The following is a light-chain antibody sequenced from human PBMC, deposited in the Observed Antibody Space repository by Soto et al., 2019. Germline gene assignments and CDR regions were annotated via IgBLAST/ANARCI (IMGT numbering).Light chain of an antibody. V-gene: IGLV2-14*01. CDR2: DVS. Sequence: QSVLTQPASVSGSPGQSITISCTGTSSDVGGYNYVYWYQQHPGKAPKLMIYDVSNRPSGVSNRFSGSKSGNTASLTISGLQAEDEADYYCSSYTSSSTLGVFGGGTQLTVL. CDR3: SSYTSSSTLGV. CDR1: SSDVGGYNY. J-gene: IGLJ2*01.